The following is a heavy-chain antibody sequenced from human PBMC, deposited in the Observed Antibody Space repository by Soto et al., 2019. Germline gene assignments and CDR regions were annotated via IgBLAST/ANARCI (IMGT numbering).Heavy chain of an antibody. CDR2: ISGSGSST. CDR1: GFTFSSYA. V-gene: IGHV3-23*01. J-gene: IGHJ3*02. CDR3: AIGWHYDFWSGYYQYDAFDI. D-gene: IGHD3-3*01. Sequence: GGSLRLSCAASGFTFSSYAMSWVRQAPGKELEKVTAISGSGSSTYYEDSVKGRFTISRDNSKNTLYLQMNSLRAEDTAVYYCAIGWHYDFWSGYYQYDAFDIWGHGTTVTVSS.